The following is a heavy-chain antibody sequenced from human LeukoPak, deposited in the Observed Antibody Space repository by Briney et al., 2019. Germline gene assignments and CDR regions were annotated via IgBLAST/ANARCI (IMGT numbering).Heavy chain of an antibody. CDR2: IIPILGIA. D-gene: IGHD6-19*01. V-gene: IGHV1-69*04. CDR3: ARHTQAVADFDI. Sequence: SVKVSCKASGGTFSSYAISWVRQAPGQGLEWMGRIIPILGIANYAQKFQGRVTITADKSTSTAYMELSSLGSEDTAVYYCARHTQAVADFDIWGQGTMVTVSS. CDR1: GGTFSSYA. J-gene: IGHJ3*02.